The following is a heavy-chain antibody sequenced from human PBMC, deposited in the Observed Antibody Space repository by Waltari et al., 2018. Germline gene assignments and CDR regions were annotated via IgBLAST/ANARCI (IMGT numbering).Heavy chain of an antibody. CDR2: IIPIFRNA. CDR3: ARGGSSTSCYFSYYYYGMDV. CDR1: GGTFSSYA. J-gene: IGHJ6*02. Sequence: QVQLVQSGAEVKKPGSSVKVSCKASGGTFSSYAISWVRQAPGQGLEWMGWIIPIFRNANNAQKSQGRVTIIADEATRTAYTELRSLSSEETAVYYCARGGSSTSCYFSYYYYGMDVWGQGTTVTVSS. V-gene: IGHV1-69*13. D-gene: IGHD2-2*01.